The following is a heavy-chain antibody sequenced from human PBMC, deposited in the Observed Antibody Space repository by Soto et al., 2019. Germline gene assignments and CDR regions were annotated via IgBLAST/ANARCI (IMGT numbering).Heavy chain of an antibody. D-gene: IGHD6-6*01. CDR3: ARRIEYSSFDPGGYDYGMDV. Sequence: GESLKISCKGSGYSFTSYWIGWVRQMPGKGLEWMGIIYPGDSDTRYSPSFQGQVTISADKSISTAYLQWSSLKASDTAMYYCARRIEYSSFDPGGYDYGMDVWAQGTTVTVSS. CDR1: GYSFTSYW. J-gene: IGHJ6*02. CDR2: IYPGDSDT. V-gene: IGHV5-51*01.